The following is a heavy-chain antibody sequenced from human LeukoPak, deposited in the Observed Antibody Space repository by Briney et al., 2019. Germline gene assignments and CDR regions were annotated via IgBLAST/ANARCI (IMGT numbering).Heavy chain of an antibody. D-gene: IGHD3-9*01. CDR3: ARGHYDLLTGPTGAFDY. CDR1: GGSISSGGYY. J-gene: IGHJ4*02. V-gene: IGHV4-31*03. Sequence: SETLSLTCTVSGGSISSGGYYWSWIRQHPGKGLEWIGYIYYSGSTYYNPSLKSRVTISVDTSKNQFSLKLSSVTAADTAVYYCARGHYDLLTGPTGAFDYWGQGTLVTVSS. CDR2: IYYSGST.